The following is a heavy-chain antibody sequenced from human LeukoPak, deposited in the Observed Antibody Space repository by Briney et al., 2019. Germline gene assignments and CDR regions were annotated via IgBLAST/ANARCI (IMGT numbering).Heavy chain of an antibody. CDR1: GFTFSSSW. CDR2: ITRDGSST. D-gene: IGHD3-16*01. CDR3: ARDPGYESWSPFWGGMDV. J-gene: IGHJ6*04. V-gene: IGHV3-74*01. Sequence: GGSLRLSCAASGFTFSSSWGHWVRHAPGKGLVWVSRITRDGSSTTYADSVKGRFTTSRDNAKNTLYLQMDSLRDDDTAVYYCARDPGYESWSPFWGGMDVWGKGTTVIVSS.